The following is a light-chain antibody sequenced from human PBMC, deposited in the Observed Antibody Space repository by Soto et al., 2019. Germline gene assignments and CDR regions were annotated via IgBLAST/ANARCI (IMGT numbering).Light chain of an antibody. CDR2: KAS. CDR3: QQANSFPLT. CDR1: QSISSW. J-gene: IGKJ4*01. V-gene: IGKV1-5*03. Sequence: DIQMTQSPSTLSASVGDRVTITCRASQSISSWLAWYQQKPGKAPKLLIYKASSLESGVPSRFSGSGSGTEFTLTISSLQPDDFATYYCQQANSFPLTFGGGNKGDSK.